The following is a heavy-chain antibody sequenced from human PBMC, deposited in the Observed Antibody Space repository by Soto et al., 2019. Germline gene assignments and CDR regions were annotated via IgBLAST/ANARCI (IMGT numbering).Heavy chain of an antibody. D-gene: IGHD3-3*01. CDR1: GYTFTSYD. Sequence: ASVKVSCKASGYTFTSYDINWVRQATGQGLEWMGWVNPNSGNTGYAQKFQGRVTMTRNTSISTAYMELSSLRSEDTAVYYCARAHYDFWSGYYRVPHAYFDYWGQGTLVTVSS. J-gene: IGHJ4*02. CDR3: ARAHYDFWSGYYRVPHAYFDY. V-gene: IGHV1-8*01. CDR2: VNPNSGNT.